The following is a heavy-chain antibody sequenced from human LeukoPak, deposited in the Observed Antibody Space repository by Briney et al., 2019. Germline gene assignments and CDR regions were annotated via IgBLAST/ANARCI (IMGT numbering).Heavy chain of an antibody. Sequence: GGSLRLSCAASGFTFRNYYMHWVRQAPGKGLEWVALISYDGSSEYYAGSVKGRFTISRDNSKITVYLQMNSLKAEDTAVYYCAKELYNYGDYGAEGLDVGGQGTTVTVS. CDR2: ISYDGSSE. D-gene: IGHD4-17*01. J-gene: IGHJ6*02. V-gene: IGHV3-30*18. CDR3: AKELYNYGDYGAEGLDV. CDR1: GFTFRNYY.